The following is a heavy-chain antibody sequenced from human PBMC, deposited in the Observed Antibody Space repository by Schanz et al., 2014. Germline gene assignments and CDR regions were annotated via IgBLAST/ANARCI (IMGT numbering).Heavy chain of an antibody. CDR1: GFTFSRYW. CDR3: ARVLGGDEGLDQ. D-gene: IGHD4-17*01. Sequence: EVQLLESGGGLVQPGGSLRLSCAASGFTFSRYWMTWVRQAPGKGLEWVANIKQDGSAKNYVDSVKGRFTISRDNPKNSLCLQMNSLRAEDTALYYCARVLGGDEGLDQWGQGTLVTVSS. CDR2: IKQDGSAK. V-gene: IGHV3-7*01. J-gene: IGHJ4*02.